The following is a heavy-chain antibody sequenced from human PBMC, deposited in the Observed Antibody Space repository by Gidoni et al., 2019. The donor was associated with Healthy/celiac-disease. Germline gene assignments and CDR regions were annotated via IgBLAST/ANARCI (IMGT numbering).Heavy chain of an antibody. D-gene: IGHD3-22*01. CDR2: ISGSGGST. J-gene: IGHJ4*02. CDR3: AKGDNYYDSSGYFDY. V-gene: IGHV3-23*01. CDR1: GFTFSSYA. Sequence: EVQLLESGGGLVQPGGSLRLSCAASGFTFSSYAMGWVRQAPGKGLEWFSAISGSGGSTYYADSVKGRFTISRDKSKNTLYLQMNSLRAEDTAVYYCAKGDNYYDSSGYFDYWGQGTLVTVSS.